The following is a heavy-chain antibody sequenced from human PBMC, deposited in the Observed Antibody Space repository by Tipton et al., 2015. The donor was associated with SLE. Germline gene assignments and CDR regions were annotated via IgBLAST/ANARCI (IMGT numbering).Heavy chain of an antibody. CDR2: INWNGGST. D-gene: IGHD3-9*01. CDR3: ARDRYFDWLSNWFDP. CDR1: GFTFDDYG. Sequence: SLRLSCAASGFTFDDYGMSWVRQAPGKGLEWVSGINWNGGSTGYADSVKGRFTISRDNAKNSLYLQMNSLRAEDTALYYCARDRYFDWLSNWFDPWGQGTLVTVSS. J-gene: IGHJ5*02. V-gene: IGHV3-20*04.